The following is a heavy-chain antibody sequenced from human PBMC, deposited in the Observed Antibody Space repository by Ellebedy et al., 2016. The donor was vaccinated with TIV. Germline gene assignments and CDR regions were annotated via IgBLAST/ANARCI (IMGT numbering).Heavy chain of an antibody. V-gene: IGHV1-2*02. Sequence: ASVKVSCKASGYTFTGYYTHWVRQAPGQGLEWMGWINPNSGGTNYAQKFQGRVTMTRDTSISTAYMELSRLRSDDTAVYYCARDLLLWFGERDPQLYGMDVWGQGTTVTVSS. CDR2: INPNSGGT. D-gene: IGHD3-10*01. J-gene: IGHJ6*02. CDR1: GYTFTGYY. CDR3: ARDLLLWFGERDPQLYGMDV.